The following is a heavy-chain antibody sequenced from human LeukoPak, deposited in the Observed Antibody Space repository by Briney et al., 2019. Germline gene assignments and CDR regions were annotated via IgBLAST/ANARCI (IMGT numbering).Heavy chain of an antibody. V-gene: IGHV3-9*03. CDR2: ISWNSGSI. J-gene: IGHJ4*02. D-gene: IGHD3-22*01. CDR1: GFTFDDYA. CDR3: AKDGDSSGYPQYYFDY. Sequence: GGSLIPSCAASGFTFDDYAMHWVRQAPGKGLEWVSGISWNSGSIGYADSVKGRFTISRDNAKNSLYLQMNSLRAEDMALYYCAKDGDSSGYPQYYFDYWGQGTLVTVSS.